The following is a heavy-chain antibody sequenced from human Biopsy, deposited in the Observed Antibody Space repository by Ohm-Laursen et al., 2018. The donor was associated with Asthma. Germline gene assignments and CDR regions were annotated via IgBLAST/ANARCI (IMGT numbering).Heavy chain of an antibody. V-gene: IGHV4-30-4*01. Sequence: TLSLTCTVSGASIKTDDHYWSWLRQPPGKGLEWFGYIHHSGTSYFNPSLKSRVSFSRDTSKNQLSLSLTSVTAADTAVYYCARTTYGHDGFDPWGQGTLVTASS. CDR3: ARTTYGHDGFDP. D-gene: IGHD4-17*01. J-gene: IGHJ5*02. CDR1: GASIKTDDHY. CDR2: IHHSGTS.